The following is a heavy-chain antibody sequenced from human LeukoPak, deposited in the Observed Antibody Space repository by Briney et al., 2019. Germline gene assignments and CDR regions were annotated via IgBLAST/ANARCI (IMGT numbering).Heavy chain of an antibody. V-gene: IGHV3-23*01. CDR1: GSTFSSYA. D-gene: IGHD3-22*01. CDR2: ISASGGST. Sequence: GGSLRLSCAASGSTFSSYAMNWVRQAPGKGLEWVSVISASGGSTDYADSVKGRFTISRDNSKNTLYLQMNSLRAEDTAVYYCAKGSYYDNSGRAYFDYWGQGTLVTVSS. J-gene: IGHJ4*02. CDR3: AKGSYYDNSGRAYFDY.